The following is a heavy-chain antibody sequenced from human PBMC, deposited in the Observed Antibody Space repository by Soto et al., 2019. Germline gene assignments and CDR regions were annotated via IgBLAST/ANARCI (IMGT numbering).Heavy chain of an antibody. V-gene: IGHV4-34*01. CDR1: GGSFTNYY. J-gene: IGHJ4*02. CDR2: IKHSGET. CDR3: TRQWSSGYYSDF. Sequence: SETLSLTCAVSGGSFTNYYWIWIRQSPAKGLEWIGEIKHSGETRYNPSLNDRVTMSVDTSRTQFSLKLRSVTAADTAVYYCTRQWSSGYYSDFWGQGTVVTVSS. D-gene: IGHD3-22*01.